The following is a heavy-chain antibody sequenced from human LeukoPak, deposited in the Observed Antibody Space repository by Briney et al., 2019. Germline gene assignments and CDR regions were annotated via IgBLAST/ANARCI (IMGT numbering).Heavy chain of an antibody. CDR2: INHSGST. CDR1: GGSFSGYY. Sequence: PSETLSLTCAVYGGSFSGYYWGWIRQPPGKGLEWIGEINHSGSTNYNPSLKSRVTISVDTSKNQFSLKLSSVTAADTAVYYCARGFPTTTVVRFFDYWGQGTLVTVSS. CDR3: ARGFPTTTVVRFFDY. V-gene: IGHV4-34*01. J-gene: IGHJ4*02. D-gene: IGHD4-23*01.